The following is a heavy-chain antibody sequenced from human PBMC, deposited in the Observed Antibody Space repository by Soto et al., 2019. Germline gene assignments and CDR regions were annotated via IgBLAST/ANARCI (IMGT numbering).Heavy chain of an antibody. CDR3: AKTLTTVANYFDY. Sequence: SETLSLTCTVSGGSISNSNYYWGWIRQPPGKGLEWIGSIHYSGSAYYNPSLKNRVTISIDTSKNHFSLKLRSVTAADTAVYYCAKTLTTVANYFDYWGQGTLVTVSS. CDR1: GGSISNSNYY. V-gene: IGHV4-39*02. CDR2: IHYSGSA. D-gene: IGHD4-17*01. J-gene: IGHJ4*02.